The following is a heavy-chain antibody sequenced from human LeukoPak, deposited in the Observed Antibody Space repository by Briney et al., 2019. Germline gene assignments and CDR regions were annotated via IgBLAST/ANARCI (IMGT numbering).Heavy chain of an antibody. CDR1: GASISSYY. CDR3: ARLRALSYYDSSGDFYYFEY. D-gene: IGHD3-22*01. V-gene: IGHV4-59*01. J-gene: IGHJ4*02. CDR2: IYYNGIT. Sequence: PSATLSLTCTVSGASISSYYWGWLRQPPGKGLEWIGFIYYNGITNYNPSLKSRVTISVDMSKNQFSLKLTSVTAADTAVYYCARLRALSYYDSSGDFYYFEYWGQGALVTVSS.